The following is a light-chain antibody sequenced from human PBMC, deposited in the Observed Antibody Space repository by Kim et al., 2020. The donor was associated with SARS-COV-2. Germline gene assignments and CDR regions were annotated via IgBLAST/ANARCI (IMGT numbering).Light chain of an antibody. Sequence: ETVMTQSPATLSVSPGERATLSCRASQSVSSNLAWYQQKPGQAPRLLIYGASTRATGIPARFSGSGSGTEFTLTISSLQSEDFAVYYCQQYNNWPPYTFGQGTKVDIK. V-gene: IGKV3-15*01. CDR2: GAS. J-gene: IGKJ2*01. CDR3: QQYNNWPPYT. CDR1: QSVSSN.